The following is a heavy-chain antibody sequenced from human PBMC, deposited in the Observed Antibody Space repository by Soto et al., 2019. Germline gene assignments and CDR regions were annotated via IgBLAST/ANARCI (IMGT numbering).Heavy chain of an antibody. CDR1: GGCFSGYY. CDR3: ARVEQWLVRGSFDY. V-gene: IGHV4-34*01. CDR2: INHSGST. J-gene: IGHJ4*02. D-gene: IGHD6-19*01. Sequence: SETLSLTCAVYGGCFSGYYWSWIRQPPGKGLEWIGEINHSGSTNYNPSLKSRVTISVDTSKNQFSLKLGSVTAADTAVYYCARVEQWLVRGSFDYWGQGTLVTVSS.